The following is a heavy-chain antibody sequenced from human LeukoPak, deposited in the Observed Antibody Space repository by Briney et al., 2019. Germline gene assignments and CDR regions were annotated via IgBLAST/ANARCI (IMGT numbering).Heavy chain of an antibody. J-gene: IGHJ3*02. D-gene: IGHD3-9*01. CDR3: ARVREATGYLAFDI. CDR2: VYYTGST. CDR1: GDFITAYY. V-gene: IGHV4-59*01. Sequence: SETLSLTCTVSGDFITAYYWSWIRQPPGKGLEWLGYVYYTGSTEYNPSLRSRVTISVDTSKNQFSLKLSSVTAADTAVYYCARVREATGYLAFDIWGQGTMVTVSS.